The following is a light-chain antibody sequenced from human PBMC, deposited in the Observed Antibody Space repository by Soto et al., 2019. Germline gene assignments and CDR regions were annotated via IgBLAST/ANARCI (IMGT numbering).Light chain of an antibody. CDR3: GTWDSSLSAYV. V-gene: IGLV1-51*02. CDR1: SSNIGNNY. CDR2: ENN. Sequence: VLTQPPSVSAAPGQKVTISCSGSSSNIGNNYVSWYQQLPGTAPKLLIYENNKRPSGIPDRFSGSKSGTSATLGITGFQTGDEADYYCGTWDSSLSAYVFGTGTKVTVL. J-gene: IGLJ1*01.